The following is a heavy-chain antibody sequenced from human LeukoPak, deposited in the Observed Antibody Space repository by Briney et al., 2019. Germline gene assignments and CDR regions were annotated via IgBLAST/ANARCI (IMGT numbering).Heavy chain of an antibody. V-gene: IGHV4-59*01. CDR1: SGSISSYY. J-gene: IGHJ4*02. Sequence: SETLSLTCTVSSGSISSYYWSWIWQPPGKGLEWIGYIYYSGGTNYNPSLKSRVTISVDTSKNQFSLKLSSVTAADTAVYYCARGKLTFDYWGQGTLVTVSS. CDR2: IYYSGGT. CDR3: ARGKLTFDY. D-gene: IGHD4/OR15-4a*01.